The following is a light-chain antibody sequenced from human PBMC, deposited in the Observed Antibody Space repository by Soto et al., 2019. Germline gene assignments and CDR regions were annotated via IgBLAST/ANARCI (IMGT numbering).Light chain of an antibody. CDR3: QQYNDWPFT. Sequence: EIVLTQSPATLSLSPGESATLSCRATRSVSSYLAWYQQKPGQAPRLLIYDASSRPTDIPARFSGSGSGTDFTLTISSLQSEDFAVYYCQQYNDWPFTFGPGTKVDIK. CDR1: RSVSSY. J-gene: IGKJ3*01. V-gene: IGKV3-11*01. CDR2: DAS.